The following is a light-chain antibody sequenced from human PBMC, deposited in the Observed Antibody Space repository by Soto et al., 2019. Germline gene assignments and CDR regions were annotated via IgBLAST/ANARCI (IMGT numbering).Light chain of an antibody. CDR2: DVS. CDR1: SSDVGGYDY. CDR3: SLYAGSHIV. J-gene: IGLJ1*01. Sequence: QSVLTQPPSASGSPGQSVAISCTGTSSDVGGYDYVSWYQQHPGKAPKLMIYDVSKRPSGVPDRFSGSKSGNTASLTVSGLQAEDEADYYCSLYAGSHIVFGTGTKVTVL. V-gene: IGLV2-8*01.